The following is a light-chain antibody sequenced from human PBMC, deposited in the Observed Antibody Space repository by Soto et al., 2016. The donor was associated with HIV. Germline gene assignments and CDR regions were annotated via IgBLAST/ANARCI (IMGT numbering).Light chain of an antibody. CDR2: ATH. CDR3: QQTDSFPFT. Sequence: DIQMTQSPSSVSASVGDRVTITCRASQAINSRLAWYQQNPGKAPEVLITATHTLQDGVPSRFSGSASGGTGTDFTLTIDSLQPEDFATYYCQQTDSFPFTFGPGTKVNV. V-gene: IGKV1-12*01. J-gene: IGKJ3*01. CDR1: QAINSR.